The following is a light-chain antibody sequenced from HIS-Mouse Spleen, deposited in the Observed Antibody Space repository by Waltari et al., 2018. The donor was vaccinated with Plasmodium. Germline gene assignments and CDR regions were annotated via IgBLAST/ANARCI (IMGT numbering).Light chain of an antibody. Sequence: EILMTQPPATRPGPPGERATPSGRASQSVSRNLAWYQQKPGQAPRLLIYGASTRATGIPARFSGSGSGTEFTLTISSLQSEDFAVYYCQQYNNWSFTFGPGTKVDIK. CDR3: QQYNNWSFT. V-gene: IGKV3-15*01. CDR2: GAS. J-gene: IGKJ3*01. CDR1: QSVSRN.